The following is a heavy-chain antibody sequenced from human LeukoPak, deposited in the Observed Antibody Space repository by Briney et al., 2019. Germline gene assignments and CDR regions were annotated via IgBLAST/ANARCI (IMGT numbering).Heavy chain of an antibody. Sequence: GGSLRLSCAASGFTFSSYAMSWVRQAPGKGLEWVSTISSSGGGTYYADSVKGRFTISRDNSKNSLYLQVNSLRAEDTAVYYCAKALVRGVISYFDYWGQGTLVTVSS. D-gene: IGHD3-10*01. V-gene: IGHV3-23*01. J-gene: IGHJ4*02. CDR2: ISSSGGGT. CDR3: AKALVRGVISYFDY. CDR1: GFTFSSYA.